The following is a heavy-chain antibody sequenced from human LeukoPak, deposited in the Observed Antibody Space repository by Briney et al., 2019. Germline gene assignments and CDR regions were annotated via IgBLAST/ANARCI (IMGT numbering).Heavy chain of an antibody. D-gene: IGHD5-18*01. J-gene: IGHJ4*02. CDR3: ARGGGYSYGSFDY. V-gene: IGHV3-74*01. Sequence: GGSLRLSCAASGFTFSNYWMHWVRQAPGKGLLWVSRINRDGSVTTYADSVKGRFTISRDNAKNTLSLQMNSLRAEDTAVYYCARGGGYSYGSFDYWGQETLVTVSS. CDR2: INRDGSVT. CDR1: GFTFSNYW.